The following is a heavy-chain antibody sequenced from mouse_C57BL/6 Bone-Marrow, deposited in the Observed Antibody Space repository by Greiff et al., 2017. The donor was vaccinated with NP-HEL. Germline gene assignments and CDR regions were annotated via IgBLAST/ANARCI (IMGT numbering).Heavy chain of an antibody. CDR1: GYSFTGYY. J-gene: IGHJ2*01. CDR2: INPSTGGT. V-gene: IGHV1-42*01. CDR3: AGSSYFDY. Sequence: VQLQQSGPELVKPGASVKISCKASGYSFTGYYMNWVKQSPEKSLEWIGEINPSTGGTTYNQKFKAKATLTVDKSSSTAYMQLKSLTSEDSAVYYCAGSSYFDYWGQGTTLTVSS.